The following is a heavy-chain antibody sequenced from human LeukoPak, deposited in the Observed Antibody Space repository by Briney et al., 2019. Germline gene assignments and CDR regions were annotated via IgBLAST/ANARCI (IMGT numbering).Heavy chain of an antibody. D-gene: IGHD6-19*01. Sequence: SETLSLTCTVSGGSISSYYWSWIRQPPGKGLEWIGYIYYSGSTNYNPSLKSRVTISVDTSKSQFSLKLSSVTAADTAVYYCARRRVAGTRYYGMDVWGQGTTVTVSS. CDR2: IYYSGST. CDR1: GGSISSYY. V-gene: IGHV4-59*01. J-gene: IGHJ6*02. CDR3: ARRRVAGTRYYGMDV.